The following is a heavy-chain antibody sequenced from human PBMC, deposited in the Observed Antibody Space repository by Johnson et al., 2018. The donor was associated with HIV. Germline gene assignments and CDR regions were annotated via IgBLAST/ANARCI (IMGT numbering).Heavy chain of an antibody. CDR2: IKQDGSEK. CDR1: GFTFSSYW. D-gene: IGHD3-22*01. V-gene: IGHV3-7*01. Sequence: VQLVESGGGLVQPGGSLRLSCAASGFTFSSYWMSWVRQAPGKGLEWVANIKQDGSEKYYVDSVKGRFTISRDNAKNSLYLQMNSLRAEDTAVYYCASITMIVVSNLGAFDIWGQGTMVTVSS. J-gene: IGHJ3*02. CDR3: ASITMIVVSNLGAFDI.